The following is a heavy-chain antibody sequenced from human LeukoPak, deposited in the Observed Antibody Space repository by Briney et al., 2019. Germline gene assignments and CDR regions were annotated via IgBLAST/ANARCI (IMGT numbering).Heavy chain of an antibody. D-gene: IGHD3-22*01. V-gene: IGHV4-39*01. CDR3: ARQYFDRTGYYYFDY. J-gene: IGHJ4*02. CDR2: MYYSGNT. Sequence: SETLSLTCTVSGDAITVSSYYWGWIRQTPGKGLEWIGSMYYSGNTYSNPSLESRVTMSADTSKNQFSLKLNSVSVADTAVYYCARQYFDRTGYYYFDYWGQGTLVIFSS. CDR1: GDAITVSSYY.